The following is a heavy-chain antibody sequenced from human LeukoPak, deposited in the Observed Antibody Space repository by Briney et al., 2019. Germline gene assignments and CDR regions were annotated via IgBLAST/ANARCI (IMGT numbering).Heavy chain of an antibody. CDR2: IYYSGRT. J-gene: IGHJ4*02. V-gene: IGHV4-30-4*01. CDR1: GGSISSGDYY. Sequence: SQTLSLTCSVSGGSISSGDYYWSWIRQPPGKGLEWVGYIYYSGRTYYSPSLMSRVTISIDTSKNRFSLKLSSVTDADTAVYYCARGRFYGPADYWGQGTLLTVSS. D-gene: IGHD2/OR15-2a*01. CDR3: ARGRFYGPADY.